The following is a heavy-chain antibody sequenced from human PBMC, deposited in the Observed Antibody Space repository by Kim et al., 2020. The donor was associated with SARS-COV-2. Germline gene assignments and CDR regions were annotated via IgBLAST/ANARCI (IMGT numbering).Heavy chain of an antibody. CDR1: GGTFSSYA. CDR3: ARDSSRGTMIVVVNLPENYYYYGMDV. D-gene: IGHD3-22*01. J-gene: IGHJ6*02. Sequence: SVKVSCKASGGTFSSYAISWVRQAPGQGLEWMGGIIPIFGTANYAQKFQGRVTITADESTSTAYMELSSLRSEDTAVYYCARDSSRGTMIVVVNLPENYYYYGMDVWGQGTTVTVSS. V-gene: IGHV1-69*13. CDR2: IIPIFGTA.